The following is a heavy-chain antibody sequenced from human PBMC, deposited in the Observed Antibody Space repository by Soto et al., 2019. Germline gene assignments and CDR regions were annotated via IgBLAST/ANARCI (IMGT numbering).Heavy chain of an antibody. CDR1: GYTFTGYY. CDR3: ARGSAYYDFWSGYYTDYYYYGMDV. V-gene: IGHV1-2*04. Sequence: ASVKVSCKASGYTFTGYYMHWVRQAPGQGLEWMGWINPNSGGTNYAQEFQGWVTMTRDTSISTAYMELSRLRSDDTAVYYCARGSAYYDFWSGYYTDYYYYGMDVWGQGTTVTVSS. J-gene: IGHJ6*02. CDR2: INPNSGGT. D-gene: IGHD3-3*01.